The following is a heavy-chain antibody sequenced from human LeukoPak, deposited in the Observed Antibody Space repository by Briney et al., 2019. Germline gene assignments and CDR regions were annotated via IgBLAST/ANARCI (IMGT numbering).Heavy chain of an antibody. CDR2: IKQDGSEK. V-gene: IGHV3-7*01. CDR1: GFTFSSYW. CDR3: AREPLRYCSSCEGYFDY. J-gene: IGHJ4*02. D-gene: IGHD2-2*01. Sequence: GGSLRLSCAASGFTFSSYWMSWVRQAPGKGLEWVANIKQDGSEKYYVDSVKGRFTISRDNAKNSLYLQMNSLRAEDTAVYYCAREPLRYCSSCEGYFDYWGQGTLSPSPQ.